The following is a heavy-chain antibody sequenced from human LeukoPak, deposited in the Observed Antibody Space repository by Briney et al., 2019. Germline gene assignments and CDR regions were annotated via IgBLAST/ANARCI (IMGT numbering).Heavy chain of an antibody. V-gene: IGHV3-23*01. J-gene: IGHJ3*02. CDR1: GFTFSNYA. CDR2: ISGSGTGT. D-gene: IGHD4-17*01. CDR3: ARDPTPMTTLKRATFDI. Sequence: GGSLRLSCAASGFTFSNYAMSWVRQAPGEGLEWVSAISGSGTGTYYAASVKGRFTISRDNSRNTLYLQMNSLRAEDTALYYCARDPTPMTTLKRATFDIWGQGTMVTVSS.